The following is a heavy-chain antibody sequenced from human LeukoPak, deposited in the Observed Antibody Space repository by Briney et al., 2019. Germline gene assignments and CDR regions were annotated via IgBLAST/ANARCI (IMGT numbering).Heavy chain of an antibody. J-gene: IGHJ4*02. CDR2: ISWNSGSI. Sequence: PGGSLRLSCAASGFTFDDYAMHWVRQAPGKGLEWVSGISWNSGSIGYADSVKGRFTISRDNAKNSLYLQMNSLRAEDTALYYCAKDKVGDLSDGDHFDYWGQGTLVTVSS. D-gene: IGHD4-17*01. V-gene: IGHV3-9*01. CDR3: AKDKVGDLSDGDHFDY. CDR1: GFTFDDYA.